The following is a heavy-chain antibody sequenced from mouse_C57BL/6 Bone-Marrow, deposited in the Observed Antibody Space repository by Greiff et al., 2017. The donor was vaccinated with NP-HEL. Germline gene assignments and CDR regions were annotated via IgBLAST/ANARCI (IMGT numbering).Heavy chain of an antibody. V-gene: IGHV5-17*01. CDR3: ARMGYDYAWFAY. D-gene: IGHD2-4*01. Sequence: EVKLVESGGGLVKPGGSLKLSCAASGFTFSDYGMHWVCQAPEKGLEWVAYISSGSSTIYYADTVKGRFTISRDNAKNTLFLQMTSLRSEDTAMYYCARMGYDYAWFAYWGQGTLVTVSA. CDR2: ISSGSSTI. J-gene: IGHJ3*01. CDR1: GFTFSDYG.